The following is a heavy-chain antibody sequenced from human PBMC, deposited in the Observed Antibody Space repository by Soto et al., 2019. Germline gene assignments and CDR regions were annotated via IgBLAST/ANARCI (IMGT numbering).Heavy chain of an antibody. D-gene: IGHD3-10*01. Sequence: QVHLVQSGGEVKKTGASVTVSCKASGYRFASYAIGWVRQAPGQGLAGVGWISAYNGNTRYAQKLQGRVTMTTDTSTSTAYMELRSLKSDDPAVYYCARERVTLVRGPQNWFDPWGQGTLVTVSS. CDR2: ISAYNGNT. CDR1: GYRFASYA. J-gene: IGHJ5*02. V-gene: IGHV1-18*01. CDR3: ARERVTLVRGPQNWFDP.